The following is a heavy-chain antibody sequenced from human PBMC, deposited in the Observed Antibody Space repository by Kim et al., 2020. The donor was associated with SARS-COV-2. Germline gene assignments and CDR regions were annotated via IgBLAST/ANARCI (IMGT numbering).Heavy chain of an antibody. CDR2: IYYSGST. V-gene: IGHV4-59*01. Sequence: SETLSHTCTVSGGSINSYSWSWIRQPPGKGLEWIGYIYYSGSTNYNPSLKSRVTISVDTSRNQFSLKLSSVTAADTAVYYCARDRIGYCSSTSCSLHFD. J-gene: IGHJ4*01. CDR3: ARDRIGYCSSTSCSLHFD. D-gene: IGHD2-2*01. CDR1: GGSINSYS.